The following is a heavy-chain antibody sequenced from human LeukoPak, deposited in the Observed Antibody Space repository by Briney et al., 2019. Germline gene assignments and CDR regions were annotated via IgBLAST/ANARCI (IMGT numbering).Heavy chain of an antibody. Sequence: GGSLRLSCAASGVTLSTYAMSWARQAPGKGLEWVSGISSSGSGDNTYYADSVKGRFTISRDSSKNTLFLHMNTLRAEDTAIYYCAKDRTVGASCWYFDLWGRGTLVTVSS. J-gene: IGHJ2*01. CDR2: ISSSGSGDNT. CDR1: GVTLSTYA. V-gene: IGHV3-23*01. D-gene: IGHD1-26*01. CDR3: AKDRTVGASCWYFDL.